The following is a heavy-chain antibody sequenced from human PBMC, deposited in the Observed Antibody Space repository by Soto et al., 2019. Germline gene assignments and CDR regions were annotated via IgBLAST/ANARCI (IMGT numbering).Heavy chain of an antibody. J-gene: IGHJ4*02. CDR2: IDHSGST. CDR1: GGSFSGFS. D-gene: IGHD1-26*01. Sequence: QVQLQQWGAGLLKPSETLSLTCAVYGGSFSGFSWTWIRQPPGKGLEWIGEIDHSGSTTYNPSLKSRVTISGDKSKKQFSLRLSSVTAADTAVYYCASSATYDYWGQGTLVTVSS. V-gene: IGHV4-34*01. CDR3: ASSATYDY.